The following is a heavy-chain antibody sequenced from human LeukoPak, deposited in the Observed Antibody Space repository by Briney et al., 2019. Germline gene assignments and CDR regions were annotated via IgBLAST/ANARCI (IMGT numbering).Heavy chain of an antibody. J-gene: IGHJ4*02. V-gene: IGHV5-51*01. CDR3: AMDLDTAMVTFGY. D-gene: IGHD5-18*01. Sequence: GESLKISCKGSGYSFTSYWIGWVRQMPGKGLEWMGIIYPGDSDTRYSPSFQGQVTISADKSISTAYLQWSSLKASDTAMYYCAMDLDTAMVTFGYWGQGTLVTVSS. CDR2: IYPGDSDT. CDR1: GYSFTSYW.